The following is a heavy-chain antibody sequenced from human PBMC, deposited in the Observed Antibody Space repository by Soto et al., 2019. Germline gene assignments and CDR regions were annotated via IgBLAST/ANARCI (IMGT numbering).Heavy chain of an antibody. D-gene: IGHD3-3*01. J-gene: IGHJ6*02. CDR1: GFTFSSYW. Sequence: EVQLVESGGGLVQPGGSLRLSCAASGFTFSSYWMHWVRQAPGKGLVWVSRINSDGSSTSYADSVKGRFTISRDNAKNTLYLQMNSLRAEDTAVYYCAREVYDFWSGYYMSYYGMDVWGQGTTVTVSS. CDR3: AREVYDFWSGYYMSYYGMDV. CDR2: INSDGSST. V-gene: IGHV3-74*01.